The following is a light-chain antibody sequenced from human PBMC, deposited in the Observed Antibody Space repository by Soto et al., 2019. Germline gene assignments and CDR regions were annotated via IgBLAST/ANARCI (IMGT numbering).Light chain of an antibody. CDR2: RNN. CDR3: AAWDDTLNGQV. V-gene: IGLV1-47*01. J-gene: IGLJ3*02. CDR1: RSNIGRNY. Sequence: QLLLTQPPSASGTPGQRVSISCSGSRSNIGRNYVYWYQQLPGTAPKLLIQRNNERPSGVPDRFSGSKSGTSVSLAISGLRSEDEATYYCAAWDDTLNGQVYGGRTQLTVL.